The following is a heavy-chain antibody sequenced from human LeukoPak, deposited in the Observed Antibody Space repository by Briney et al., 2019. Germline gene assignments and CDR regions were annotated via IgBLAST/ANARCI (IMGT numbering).Heavy chain of an antibody. CDR2: INHSGST. CDR1: VGSFSGYY. D-gene: IGHD6-13*01. Sequence: SETLPLTCAVHVGSFSGYYCSRIRQPPGRGLEWIGEINHSGSTNYKPSIKSRVTISVDTSKNQFSLKLSSVTAADTAVYYCARTAAAPDYWGQGTLVTVSS. CDR3: ARTAAAPDY. V-gene: IGHV4-34*01. J-gene: IGHJ4*02.